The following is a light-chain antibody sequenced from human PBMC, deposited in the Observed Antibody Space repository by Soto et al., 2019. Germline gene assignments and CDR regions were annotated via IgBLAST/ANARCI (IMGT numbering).Light chain of an antibody. Sequence: SVLTQPPSVSGAPGQRVTIACTGSSSNIGAGYDVHWYQQLPGTAPKLLIYGNSNRPSGVPDRFSGSKSGTSASLAITGLQAADEADYYCQSYDSSLSGSRVFGGGTKLTVL. CDR3: QSYDSSLSGSRV. V-gene: IGLV1-40*01. CDR1: SSNIGAGYD. CDR2: GNS. J-gene: IGLJ3*02.